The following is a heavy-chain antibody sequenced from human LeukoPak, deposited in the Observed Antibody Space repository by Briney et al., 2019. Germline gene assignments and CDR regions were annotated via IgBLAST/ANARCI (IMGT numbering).Heavy chain of an antibody. CDR2: MNQDGSEK. D-gene: IGHD2-21*02. CDR1: GVTFVKYW. V-gene: IGHV3-7*03. J-gene: IGHJ3*02. Sequence: PGGSLRLSCEASGVTFVKYWMSWVRQAPGKGPEWVANMNQDGSEKYYVDSVKGRFTISRDNAKNSLYLQMNSLRAEDTALYYCAKDMRAGTALTSHDAFDIWGQGTMVTVSS. CDR3: AKDMRAGTALTSHDAFDI.